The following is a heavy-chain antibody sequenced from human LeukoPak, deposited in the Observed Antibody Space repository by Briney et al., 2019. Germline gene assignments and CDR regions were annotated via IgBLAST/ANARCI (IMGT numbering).Heavy chain of an antibody. D-gene: IGHD6-19*01. Sequence: GGSLRLSCAASGFTFSRYAMSWVRQAPGKGLEWVSAISGSGGSTYYADSVKGRFTISRDNSKNTLYLQMNSLRAEDTAVYYCAIAHSSGWYVFDYWGQGTLVTVSS. CDR3: AIAHSSGWYVFDY. CDR2: ISGSGGST. J-gene: IGHJ4*02. V-gene: IGHV3-23*01. CDR1: GFTFSRYA.